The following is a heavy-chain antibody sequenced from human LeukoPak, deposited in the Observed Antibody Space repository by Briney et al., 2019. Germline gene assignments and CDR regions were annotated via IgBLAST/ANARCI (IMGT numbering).Heavy chain of an antibody. CDR3: AKDPTTEPFV. J-gene: IGHJ4*02. CDR1: GFTFSSYG. D-gene: IGHD4-17*01. V-gene: IGHV3-33*06. Sequence: PGRPLRLSCAASGFTFSSYGMHWVRQAPGKGLEGVAVIWYDGSNKYYADSVKGRFTISRDNSKNTLYLQMNSLRAEDTAVYYCAKDPTTEPFVWGQGTLVTVSS. CDR2: IWYDGSNK.